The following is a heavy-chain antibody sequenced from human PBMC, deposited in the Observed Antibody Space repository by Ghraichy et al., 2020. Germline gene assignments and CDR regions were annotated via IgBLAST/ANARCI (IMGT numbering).Heavy chain of an antibody. Sequence: LSLTCAASGFTFSSHWMYWARQAPGKGLVWVSRINSDGSTTGYADSVTGRFTISRDNAKNTLYLQMNSLRGEDTAVYYCARGGSAAYYRTLDYWGQGTLVTVSS. CDR3: ARGGSAAYYRTLDY. V-gene: IGHV3-74*01. D-gene: IGHD3-16*01. J-gene: IGHJ4*02. CDR2: INSDGSTT. CDR1: GFTFSSHW.